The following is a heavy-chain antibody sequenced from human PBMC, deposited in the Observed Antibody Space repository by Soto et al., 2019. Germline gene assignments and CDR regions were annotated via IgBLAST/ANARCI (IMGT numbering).Heavy chain of an antibody. Sequence: KSGGSLRLSCAAFGLTFSSYSMNWVRQAPGKGLEWVSSISSSSSYIYYADSVKGRFTISRDNAKNSLYLQMNSLRAEDTAVYYCARDPEYSYGLSQEYYFDYWGQGTLVTVSS. CDR2: ISSSSSYI. D-gene: IGHD5-18*01. V-gene: IGHV3-21*01. J-gene: IGHJ4*02. CDR3: ARDPEYSYGLSQEYYFDY. CDR1: GLTFSSYS.